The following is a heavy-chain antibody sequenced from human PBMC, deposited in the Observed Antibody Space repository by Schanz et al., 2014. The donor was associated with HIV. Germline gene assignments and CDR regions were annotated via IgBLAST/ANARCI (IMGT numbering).Heavy chain of an antibody. J-gene: IGHJ6*02. V-gene: IGHV3-30*18. CDR3: AKDRNYYDDKYWGKGNYYYYYGMDV. D-gene: IGHD3-22*01. CDR2: MSYDGIRK. Sequence: QVQLVESGGGVVQPGRSLRLSCVASGFTFDNYGMHWVRQAPGKGLEWVAVMSYDGIRKNYADSVKGRFTISRDNSKNTLNLQMKSPRAADTAVYYCAKDRNYYDDKYWGKGNYYYYYGMDVWGQGTTVIVSS. CDR1: GFTFDNYG.